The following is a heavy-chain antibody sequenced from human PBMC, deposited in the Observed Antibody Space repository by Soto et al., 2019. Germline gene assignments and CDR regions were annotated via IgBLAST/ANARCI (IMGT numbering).Heavy chain of an antibody. D-gene: IGHD3-22*01. CDR3: AKGGSGNYLTYYYYYGMDV. CDR1: GFTFRNNG. Sequence: GGSLRLSCEASGFTFRNNGMHWVRQVPGKGLEWVAVISYDGNNKYYADSVKGRFTISRDNSKNTVYLQMNNLRAEDTAMYYCAKGGSGNYLTYYYYYGMDVWGQGTTVTVSS. CDR2: ISYDGNNK. V-gene: IGHV3-30*18. J-gene: IGHJ6*02.